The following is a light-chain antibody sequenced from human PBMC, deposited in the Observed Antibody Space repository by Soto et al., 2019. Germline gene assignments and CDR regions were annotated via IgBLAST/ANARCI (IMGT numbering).Light chain of an antibody. CDR2: AAS. Sequence: IHLTQSPSPLYASVGDRVTTTSRASQAIRTALGWYPTTPGKVPKLLFCAASILQSGVPSRFSGSGSGTESTLTISSLQPDDFATYYCQQYNRYYPPTFGQGTKVDIK. CDR3: QQYNRYYPPT. V-gene: IGKV1-17*01. CDR1: QAIRTA. J-gene: IGKJ1*01.